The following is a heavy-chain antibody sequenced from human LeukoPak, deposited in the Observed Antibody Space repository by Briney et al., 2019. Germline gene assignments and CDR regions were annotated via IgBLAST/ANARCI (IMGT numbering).Heavy chain of an antibody. Sequence: GASVKVSCKASGYTFTSYGISWVRQAPGQGLEWMGWISAYNGNTNYAQKLQGRVTMTTDTSTGTAYMELRSLRSDDTAVYYCARVGATQFARYYFDYWGQGTLVTVSS. CDR3: ARVGATQFARYYFDY. CDR1: GYTFTSYG. CDR2: ISAYNGNT. V-gene: IGHV1-18*01. D-gene: IGHD1-26*01. J-gene: IGHJ4*02.